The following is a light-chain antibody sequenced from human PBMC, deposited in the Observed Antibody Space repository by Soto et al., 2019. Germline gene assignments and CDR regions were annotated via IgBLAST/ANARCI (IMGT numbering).Light chain of an antibody. CDR2: GVS. J-gene: IGKJ1*01. V-gene: IGKV1-27*01. CDR3: QKYNSAPWT. CDR1: QGISNF. Sequence: DIQMTQSPSSLSASVGDRVTITCRASQGISNFLAWYQQKPGKVPKLLIYGVSTLQSGVPSRFSGSGSGTDFTLTISSLQPEDVATYCCQKYNSAPWTFGQGTKVEIK.